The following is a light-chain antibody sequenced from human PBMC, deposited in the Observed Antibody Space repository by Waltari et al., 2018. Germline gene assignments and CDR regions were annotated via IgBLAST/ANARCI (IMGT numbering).Light chain of an antibody. CDR1: QSLLHSNGYNY. Sequence: DIVMTQSPLSLPVTPGEPASICRFSQSLLHSNGYNYLDWYLQKPGQSPQLLIYLGSNRASGVPDRFSGSGSGTDFTLKISRVEAEDVGVYYCMQALQTPFTFGGGTKVEIK. CDR2: LGS. J-gene: IGKJ4*01. V-gene: IGKV2-28*01. CDR3: MQALQTPFT.